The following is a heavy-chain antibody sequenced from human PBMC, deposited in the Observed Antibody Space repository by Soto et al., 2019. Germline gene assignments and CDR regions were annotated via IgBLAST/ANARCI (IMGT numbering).Heavy chain of an antibody. Sequence: GGSLRLSCAASGFTFSSYAMSWVRQAPGKGLEWVSAISGSGGSTYYADSVKGRFTISRDNSKNTLYLQMNSLRAEDTAVYYCAKDLWWGPVPDSSDSNGDNFDYWGQGTLVTVSS. D-gene: IGHD3-22*01. CDR3: AKDLWWGPVPDSSDSNGDNFDY. V-gene: IGHV3-23*01. J-gene: IGHJ4*02. CDR2: ISGSGGST. CDR1: GFTFSSYA.